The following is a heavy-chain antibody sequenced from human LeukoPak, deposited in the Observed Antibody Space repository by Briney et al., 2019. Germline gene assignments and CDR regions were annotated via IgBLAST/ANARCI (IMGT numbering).Heavy chain of an antibody. CDR2: ITSSSSYK. CDR1: GFTFSSYS. Sequence: GGSLRLSCAASGFTFSSYSMNWFRQAPGKGLEWVSSITSSSSYKYYVDSVKGRFTISRDNAKNSLYLQMNSLRAEDTAVYYCARERGDGRDYGRYGMDVWGQGTTVTVSS. D-gene: IGHD4-17*01. CDR3: ARERGDGRDYGRYGMDV. J-gene: IGHJ6*02. V-gene: IGHV3-21*01.